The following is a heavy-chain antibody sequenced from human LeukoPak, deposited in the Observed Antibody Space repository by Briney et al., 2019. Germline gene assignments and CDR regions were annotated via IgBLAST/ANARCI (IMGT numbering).Heavy chain of an antibody. Sequence: SETLSLTCTVSGGSISNYYWSWIRQPPGKGLEWIGYISYSGSTNYNPSLMSRVTISVDTSKNQFSLKLSSVTAADTAVYYCARVGRGDYTLGSYSFDYWGQGTLVTVSS. CDR1: GGSISNYY. CDR3: ARVGRGDYTLGSYSFDY. J-gene: IGHJ4*02. V-gene: IGHV4-59*01. CDR2: ISYSGST. D-gene: IGHD3-16*01.